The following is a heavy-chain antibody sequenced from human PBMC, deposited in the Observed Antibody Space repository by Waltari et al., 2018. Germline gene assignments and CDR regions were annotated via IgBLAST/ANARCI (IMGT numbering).Heavy chain of an antibody. Sequence: EVQLVESGGGLVQPGGSLRLSCSGFGFSDYTMAWVRQAPGKGLEWGSGSSKSGDMTSYADSGKGRFTISRDTSKNTLFLQMNGLRAEDTAIYYCASAPRPMVSAPFDYWGQGVLVTVSS. J-gene: IGHJ4*02. D-gene: IGHD2-15*01. CDR3: ASAPRPMVSAPFDY. CDR1: GFSDYT. CDR2: SSKSGDMT. V-gene: IGHV3-23*04.